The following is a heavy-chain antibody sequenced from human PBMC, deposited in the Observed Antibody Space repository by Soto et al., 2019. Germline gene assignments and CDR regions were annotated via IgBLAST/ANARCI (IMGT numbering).Heavy chain of an antibody. D-gene: IGHD2-2*01. J-gene: IGHJ3*02. CDR1: GFTFSGHW. CDR3: AREAGYCSRTSCYRRAFDT. CDR2: INTDGGTA. V-gene: IGHV3-74*03. Sequence: EVQLVESGGDLVQPGGSLRLSCAASGFTFSGHWMHWVRQVPGKGLEWGSRINTDGGTAAYADSVKGRFTISRDNAKNTLYLQMHALRAEDTAVYYCAREAGYCSRTSCYRRAFDTWGQGTTVTVSS.